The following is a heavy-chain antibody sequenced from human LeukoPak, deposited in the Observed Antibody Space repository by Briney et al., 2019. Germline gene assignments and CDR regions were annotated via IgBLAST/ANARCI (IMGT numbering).Heavy chain of an antibody. J-gene: IGHJ4*02. D-gene: IGHD6-19*01. CDR2: ISYDGSNE. V-gene: IGHV3-30*18. CDR3: AKDPDAVAGGY. Sequence: GGSLRLSCAASGFTFSSYGMHWVRQAPGKGLEWVAVISYDGSNEYYADSVKGRFTISRDNSKNTLYLQMNSLRAEDTAVYYCAKDPDAVAGGYWGQGTLVTVSS. CDR1: GFTFSSYG.